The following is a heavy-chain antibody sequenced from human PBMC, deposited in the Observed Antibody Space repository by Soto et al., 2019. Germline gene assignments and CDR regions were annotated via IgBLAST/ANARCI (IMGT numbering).Heavy chain of an antibody. CDR1: GGSISSYY. D-gene: IGHD3-16*01. J-gene: IGHJ6*02. Sequence: SETLSLTCTVSGGSISSYYWSWIRQPPGKGLEWIGNIYYSGSTNYNPSLKSRATISIDTSKNQFSLKLSSVTAADTAVYFCARSAYHLGYYYGMGVWGQGTTVTVSS. CDR3: ARSAYHLGYYYGMGV. CDR2: IYYSGST. V-gene: IGHV4-59*01.